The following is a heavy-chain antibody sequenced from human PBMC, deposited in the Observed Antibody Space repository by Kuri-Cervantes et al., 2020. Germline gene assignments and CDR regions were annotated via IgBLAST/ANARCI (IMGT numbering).Heavy chain of an antibody. Sequence: GESLKISCAAFGFTFGSNAMSWVRQAPGKGLEWVSAISDSGGSTYYADSVKGRFTISRDNSKNTLYLQMNSLRAEDTAVYYCARGPTGGVGGVNFYGMDVWGQGTTVTVSS. D-gene: IGHD3-16*01. CDR3: ARGPTGGVGGVNFYGMDV. J-gene: IGHJ6*02. CDR2: ISDSGGST. CDR1: GFTFGSNA. V-gene: IGHV3-23*01.